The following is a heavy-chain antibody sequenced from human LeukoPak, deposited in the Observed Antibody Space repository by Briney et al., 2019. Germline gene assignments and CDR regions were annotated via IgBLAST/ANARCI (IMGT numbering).Heavy chain of an antibody. J-gene: IGHJ6*03. CDR2: INHSGST. V-gene: IGHV4-34*01. CDR1: GGSFSGYY. CDR3: ARVGIVGAPGYYYYYMDV. D-gene: IGHD1-26*01. Sequence: PSETLSLTCAVYGGSFSGYYWSWIRQPPGKGLEWIGEINHSGSTNYNPSLKSRVTISVDTSKNQFSLKLSSVTAADTAVYYCARVGIVGAPGYYYYYMDVWGKGTTVTVSS.